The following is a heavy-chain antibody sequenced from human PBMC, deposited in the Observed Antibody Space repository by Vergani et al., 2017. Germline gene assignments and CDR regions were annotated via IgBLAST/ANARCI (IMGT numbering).Heavy chain of an antibody. J-gene: IGHJ6*02. CDR2: IRSKANSYAT. CDR3: TYDYGDNIYYYYGMDV. CDR1: GFTFSGSA. Sequence: EVQLVESGGGLVKPGGSLRLSCAASGFTFSGSAMHWVRQASGKGLEWVGRIRSKANSYATAYAASVKGRFTISRDDSKNTAYLQMNSLKTEDTAVYYCTYDYGDNIYYYYGMDVWGQGTTVTVSS. V-gene: IGHV3-73*01. D-gene: IGHD4-23*01.